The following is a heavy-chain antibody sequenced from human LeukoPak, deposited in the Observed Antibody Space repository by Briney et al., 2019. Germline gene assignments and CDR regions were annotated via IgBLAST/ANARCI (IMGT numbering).Heavy chain of an antibody. D-gene: IGHD3-3*01. J-gene: IGHJ5*02. Sequence: GRIYTSGSTNYNPSLKSRVTMSVDTSKNQFSLKLSSVTAADTAVYYCARTPPGGVTIFENWFDPWGQGTLVTVSS. V-gene: IGHV4-4*07. CDR3: ARTPPGGVTIFENWFDP. CDR2: IYTSGST.